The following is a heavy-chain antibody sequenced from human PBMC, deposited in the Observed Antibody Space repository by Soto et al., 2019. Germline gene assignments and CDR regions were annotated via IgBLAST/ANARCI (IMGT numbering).Heavy chain of an antibody. V-gene: IGHV4-30-4*08. CDR3: ARSTVTTASPQYYFDY. CDR1: GGSISTGGYY. Sequence: SETLSLTCTVSGGSISTGGYYWSWIRQHPGKGLEWIGYIYYSGSTSYNPSLKSRVTISVDTSKNQFSLKLSSVTAADTAVYYCARSTVTTASPQYYFDYWGQGTLVTVSS. J-gene: IGHJ4*02. CDR2: IYYSGST. D-gene: IGHD4-4*01.